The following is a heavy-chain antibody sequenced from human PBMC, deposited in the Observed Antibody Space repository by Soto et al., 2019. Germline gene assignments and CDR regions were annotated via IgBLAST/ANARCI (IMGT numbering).Heavy chain of an antibody. Sequence: QVQLQESGPGLVKPSGTLSLTCAVSGGSISSSNWWSWVRQPPGKGLEWIGEIYHSGSTNYNPSLKSRGTISGDKAKNRFSLKLSSVPAADTAVYYCASVRGGYYYAMDVWGQGTTVIVSS. CDR3: ASVRGGYYYAMDV. V-gene: IGHV4-4*02. CDR2: IYHSGST. CDR1: GGSISSSNW. J-gene: IGHJ6*02. D-gene: IGHD3-10*02.